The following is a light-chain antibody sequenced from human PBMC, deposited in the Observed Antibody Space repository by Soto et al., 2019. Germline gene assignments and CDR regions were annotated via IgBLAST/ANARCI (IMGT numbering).Light chain of an antibody. Sequence: SYELTQPPSVSVAPGQTATIPCGGESIGSKTVFWFQQKPGQAPVLVIYYDTDRSSGIPERFSGSNSGNTATLIITRVEAGDEADYYCQLWDSSSDHVVFGGGTKLTVL. V-gene: IGLV3-21*04. CDR1: SIGSKT. CDR3: QLWDSSSDHVV. CDR2: YDT. J-gene: IGLJ2*01.